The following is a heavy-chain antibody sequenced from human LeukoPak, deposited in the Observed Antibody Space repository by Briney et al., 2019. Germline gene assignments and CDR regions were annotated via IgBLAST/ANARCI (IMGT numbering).Heavy chain of an antibody. CDR3: ARAVVGTKYYYYYYMDV. D-gene: IGHD2-2*01. J-gene: IGHJ6*03. CDR2: IIAYNGYT. Sequence: AAVKVSFKASGYTFTSYGISWLRQAPGQGLEWMGWIIAYNGYTNYAQKLQGRVTMTTDTSTSTPYMELRSLRSDDTAVYYCARAVVGTKYYYYYYMDVWGKGTTVTVSS. V-gene: IGHV1-18*01. CDR1: GYTFTSYG.